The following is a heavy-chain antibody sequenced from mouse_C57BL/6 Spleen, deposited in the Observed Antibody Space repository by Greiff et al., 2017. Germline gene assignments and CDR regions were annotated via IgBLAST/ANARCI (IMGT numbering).Heavy chain of an antibody. V-gene: IGHV1-80*01. CDR3: ARVYYEYWDFDV. CDR1: GYAFSSYW. D-gene: IGHD1-1*01. J-gene: IGHJ1*03. CDR2: IYPGDGDT. Sequence: QVQLQQSGAELVKPGASVKISCKASGYAFSSYWMNWVKQRPGKGLEWIGQIYPGDGDTNYNGTFKGKATLTADKSSSTAYMQLSSLTSEDSAVYFCARVYYEYWDFDVWGTGTTVTVSA.